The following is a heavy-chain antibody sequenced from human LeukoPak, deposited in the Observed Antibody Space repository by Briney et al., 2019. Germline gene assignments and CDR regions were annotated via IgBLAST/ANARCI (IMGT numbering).Heavy chain of an antibody. D-gene: IGHD4-11*01. CDR2: INPNSGGT. Sequence: ASVKVSCKASGYTFTGYYMHWVRQAPGQGLEWMGWINPNSGGTNYAQKFQGRVTMIRDTSISTAYMELSRLRSDDTAVYYCAREDYSNYGVDYWGQGTLVTVSS. V-gene: IGHV1-2*02. J-gene: IGHJ4*02. CDR1: GYTFTGYY. CDR3: AREDYSNYGVDY.